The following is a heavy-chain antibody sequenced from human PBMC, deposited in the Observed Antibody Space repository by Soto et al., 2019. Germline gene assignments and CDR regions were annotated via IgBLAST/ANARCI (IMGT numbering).Heavy chain of an antibody. V-gene: IGHV4-30-2*01. D-gene: IGHD3-10*01. CDR2: IYHSGST. CDR1: GGSISSGGYS. CDR3: ARDQIEGKWVDP. Sequence: QLQLQESGSGLVRPSQTLSLTCAVSGGSISSGGYSWNWIRQPPGKGLEWIGYIYHSGSTLYNPHPQGPLTTTVGKVKDRLALKPTSVTAAGTAGFYRARDQIEGKWVDPLGPGNPGTVSS. J-gene: IGHJ5*02.